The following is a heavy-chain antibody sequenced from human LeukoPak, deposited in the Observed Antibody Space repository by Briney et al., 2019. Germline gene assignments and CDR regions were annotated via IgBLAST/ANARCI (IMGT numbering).Heavy chain of an antibody. CDR1: GFTFSSYA. CDR2: INQDGSQK. V-gene: IGHV3-7*01. Sequence: PGRSLRLSCAASGFTFSSYAMHWVRQAPGKGLEWVASINQDGSQKYYVESLKGRFTISRDNAKNSHYLQMNSLRAEDTAVYYCARKGWYSDLWGRGTLVSVSS. CDR3: ARKGWYSDL. J-gene: IGHJ2*01.